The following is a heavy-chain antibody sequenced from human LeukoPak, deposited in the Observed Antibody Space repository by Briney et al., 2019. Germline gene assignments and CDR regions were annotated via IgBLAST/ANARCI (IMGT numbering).Heavy chain of an antibody. Sequence: ASVKVSCKASGYTFTGYYMHWVRQASGQGLEWMGWINPNSGGTNYAQKFQGRVTMTRDTSISTAYMELSRLRSDDTAVYYCAREGRLRPQYSGYDPSIGYWGQGTLVTVSS. CDR2: INPNSGGT. CDR1: GYTFTGYY. V-gene: IGHV1-2*02. D-gene: IGHD5-12*01. CDR3: AREGRLRPQYSGYDPSIGY. J-gene: IGHJ4*02.